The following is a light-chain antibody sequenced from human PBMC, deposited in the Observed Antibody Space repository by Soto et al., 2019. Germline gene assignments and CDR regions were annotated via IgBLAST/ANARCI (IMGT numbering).Light chain of an antibody. CDR2: GAS. V-gene: IGKV3-15*01. CDR3: PQYNNWPPWT. CDR1: QSVSSN. J-gene: IGKJ1*01. Sequence: EIVMTQSPATLSVSPGERATLSCRASQSVSSNLAWYQQKPGQAPRLLIYGASTRATGIPARFSGSGSGTEFTLTISSLQSEDFAVYYCPQYNNWPPWTFGQGTK.